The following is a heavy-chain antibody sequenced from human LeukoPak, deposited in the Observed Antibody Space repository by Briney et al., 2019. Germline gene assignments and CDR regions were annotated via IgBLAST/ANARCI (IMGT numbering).Heavy chain of an antibody. CDR2: IYYSGST. CDR3: AREGYDSSGYYSGFDY. D-gene: IGHD3-22*01. Sequence: SETLSLTCTVSGGSISSYYWGWIRQPPGKGLEWIGYIYYSGSTNYNPSLKSRVTISVDTSKNLFSLKLSSVTAADTAVYYCAREGYDSSGYYSGFDYWGQGTLVTVSS. CDR1: GGSISSYY. J-gene: IGHJ4*02. V-gene: IGHV4-59*01.